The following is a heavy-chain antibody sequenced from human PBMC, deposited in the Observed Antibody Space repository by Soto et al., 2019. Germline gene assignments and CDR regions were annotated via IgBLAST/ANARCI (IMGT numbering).Heavy chain of an antibody. CDR1: GFTVISNY. D-gene: IGHD2-2*01. J-gene: IGHJ5*02. CDR2: IYTDDST. Sequence: GGSLRLSCAAAGFTVISNYMSWVRQAPGKGLEWLSVIYTDDSTYYADSVKGRFTISRHNSKNTLYLQMGSLRAEDMAVYYCARLGEYYQSLDPWGQGTLVTVSS. V-gene: IGHV3-53*04. CDR3: ARLGEYYQSLDP.